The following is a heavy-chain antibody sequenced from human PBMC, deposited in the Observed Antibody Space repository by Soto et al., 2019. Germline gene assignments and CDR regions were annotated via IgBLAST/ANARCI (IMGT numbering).Heavy chain of an antibody. J-gene: IGHJ4*02. CDR1: GGSFSGYY. V-gene: IGHV4-34*01. D-gene: IGHD5-12*01. CDR2: INHSGST. Sequence: QVQLQQWGAGLLKPSETLSLTCAVYGGSFSGYYWSWIRQPPGKGLEWIGEINHSGSTNYNPSLKSRVTISVDTSKNQFSLKLSSVTAADTAVYYCERGRGGYPAVGYFDYWGQGTLVTVSS. CDR3: ERGRGGYPAVGYFDY.